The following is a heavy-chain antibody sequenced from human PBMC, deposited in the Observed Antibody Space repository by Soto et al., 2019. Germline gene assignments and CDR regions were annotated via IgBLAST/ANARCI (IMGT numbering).Heavy chain of an antibody. V-gene: IGHV1-8*01. CDR2: MNPNTGDT. Sequence: QVQLVQSGAEVKKPGASVKVSCKASGYTFISYDINWVRQATGQGLEWMGWMNPNTGDTGYAQKFQGRVTITRNTSIHTANLELSSLRSDDTAVYFCARGDGYMFDYWGQGTLVTVSS. CDR1: GYTFISYD. D-gene: IGHD5-12*01. J-gene: IGHJ4*02. CDR3: ARGDGYMFDY.